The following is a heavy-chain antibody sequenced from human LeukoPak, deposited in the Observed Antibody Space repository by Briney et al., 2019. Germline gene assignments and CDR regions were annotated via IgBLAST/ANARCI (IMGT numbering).Heavy chain of an antibody. CDR2: IYSGGST. CDR3: ARSFKGWGTYYFDY. CDR1: GFTVSSNY. V-gene: IGHV3-53*01. D-gene: IGHD1-1*01. Sequence: GGSLRLSCAASGFTVSSNYMSWVRQAPGKGLEWVSVIYSGGSTYYADSVKGRFNISRDNSKNTLYLQMNSLRAEDTAVYYCARSFKGWGTYYFDYWGQGTLVTVSS. J-gene: IGHJ4*02.